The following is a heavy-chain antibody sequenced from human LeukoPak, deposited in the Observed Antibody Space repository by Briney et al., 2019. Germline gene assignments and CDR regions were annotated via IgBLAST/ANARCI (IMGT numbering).Heavy chain of an antibody. CDR2: IYPGDSDT. V-gene: IGHV5-51*01. Sequence: GESLKISCKGSGYSFTSYWIGWVRQMPGKGLEWMGIIYPGDSDTRYSPSFQGQVTISADKSISTAYLQWSSLKASDTAMYYCARHTLAVAGKLGSGFDYWGQGTLVTVSS. CDR1: GYSFTSYW. J-gene: IGHJ4*02. CDR3: ARHTLAVAGKLGSGFDY. D-gene: IGHD6-19*01.